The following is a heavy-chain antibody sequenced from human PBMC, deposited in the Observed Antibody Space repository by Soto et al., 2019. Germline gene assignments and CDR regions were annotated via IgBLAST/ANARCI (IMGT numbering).Heavy chain of an antibody. CDR3: ARDTGYCSDGICYPPRAFDV. CDR2: ISSSGSHK. Sequence: EVQVMESGGGLVQPGGSLRLSCAASGFSFNTYTMNWFRQAPGKGLDWVSSISSSGSHKYYGDSVKGRFTISRDNAKNSVYLQMNNLRVDDTAVYYCARDTGYCSDGICYPPRAFDVWGQGTVVTVS. D-gene: IGHD2-15*01. CDR1: GFSFNTYT. J-gene: IGHJ3*01. V-gene: IGHV3-21*02.